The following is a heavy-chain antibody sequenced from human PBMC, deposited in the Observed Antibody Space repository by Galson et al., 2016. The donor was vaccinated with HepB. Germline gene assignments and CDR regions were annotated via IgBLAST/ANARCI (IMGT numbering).Heavy chain of an antibody. D-gene: IGHD4-11*01. J-gene: IGHJ5*02. CDR2: ISGDGSST. CDR3: VRDKVTPGTNWFDP. Sequence: SLRLSCAASGFTFSSYWMHWVRQAPGEGLVWVSYISGDGSSTHYGDSVKGRFTVSRDNSKNTLYLQMNSLRAEDTAVYYCVRDKVTPGTNWFDPWGQGTLVTASS. CDR1: GFTFSSYW. V-gene: IGHV3-74*01.